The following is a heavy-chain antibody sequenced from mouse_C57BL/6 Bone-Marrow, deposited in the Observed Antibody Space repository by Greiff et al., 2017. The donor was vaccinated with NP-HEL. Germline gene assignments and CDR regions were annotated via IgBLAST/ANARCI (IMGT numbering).Heavy chain of an antibody. CDR2: ISSGGDYI. V-gene: IGHV5-9-1*02. Sequence: EVHLVESGEGLVKPGGSLKLSCAASGFTFSSYAMSWVRQTPEKRLEWVAYISSGGDYIYYADTVKGRFTISRDNARNTLYLQMSSLKSEDTAMYYCTREVYYGSSFDYWGQGTTLTVSS. D-gene: IGHD1-1*01. J-gene: IGHJ2*01. CDR1: GFTFSSYA. CDR3: TREVYYGSSFDY.